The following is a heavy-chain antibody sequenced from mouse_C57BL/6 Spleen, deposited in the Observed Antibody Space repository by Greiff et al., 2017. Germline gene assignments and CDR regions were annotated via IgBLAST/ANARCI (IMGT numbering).Heavy chain of an antibody. V-gene: IGHV1-15*01. CDR1: GYTFTDYE. CDR3: TRWRWLLPYYAMGY. CDR2: IDPETGGT. D-gene: IGHD2-3*01. Sequence: VPLQQSGAELVRPGASVTLSCKASGYTFTDYEMHWVKQTPVHGLEWIGAIDPETGGTAYNQKFKGKAILTADKSSSTAYMELRSLTSEDSAVYYCTRWRWLLPYYAMGYWGQGTSVTVSS. J-gene: IGHJ4*01.